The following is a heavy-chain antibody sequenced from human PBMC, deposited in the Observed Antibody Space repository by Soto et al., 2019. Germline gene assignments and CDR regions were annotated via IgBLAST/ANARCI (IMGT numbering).Heavy chain of an antibody. V-gene: IGHV1-8*01. Sequence: QAHLEQSGAELKRPGASVKVSCKASGYTFSDFDINWLRQASGQGPEWMGWMNARSGDTFFPQRFQGKFNMTRDTSLSTAYMEVGSLTSDDTAIYYSARGNPFNYASFDGCGQGTTVAVSS. J-gene: IGHJ6*02. CDR3: ARGNPFNYASFDG. CDR1: GYTFSDFD. CDR2: MNARSGDT. D-gene: IGHD2-2*01.